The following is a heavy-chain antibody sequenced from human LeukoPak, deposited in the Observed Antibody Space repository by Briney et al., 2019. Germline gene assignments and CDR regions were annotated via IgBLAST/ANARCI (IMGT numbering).Heavy chain of an antibody. Sequence: GGSLRLSWPPSEFTFSSNWMTWIRQAQGKGRDWVANIKQDGSEKYYVDSVKGRFTISRDNAKNSLYLQMNSLRAEDTAVYYCARDTGGGYSCYDCWGQGTLVTVSS. D-gene: IGHD5-18*01. CDR3: ARDTGGGYSCYDC. J-gene: IGHJ4*02. V-gene: IGHV3-7*01. CDR1: EFTFSSNW. CDR2: IKQDGSEK.